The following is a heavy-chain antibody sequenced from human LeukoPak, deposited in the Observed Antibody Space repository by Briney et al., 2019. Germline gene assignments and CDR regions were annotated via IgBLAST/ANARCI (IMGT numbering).Heavy chain of an antibody. Sequence: PSETLSLTCIVSGVAISSRSYYWGWMRQPPGKGLEWSGSIDDSGSTYYYPSLRSRVTISVDTSKSQFSLGLSSVTAADKAVYYCATHKKGYYYDNSGFYSGYYYYYMDVWGKGTTVTISS. D-gene: IGHD3-22*01. V-gene: IGHV4-39*01. CDR3: ATHKKGYYYDNSGFYSGYYYYYMDV. CDR2: IDDSGST. J-gene: IGHJ6*03. CDR1: GVAISSRSYY.